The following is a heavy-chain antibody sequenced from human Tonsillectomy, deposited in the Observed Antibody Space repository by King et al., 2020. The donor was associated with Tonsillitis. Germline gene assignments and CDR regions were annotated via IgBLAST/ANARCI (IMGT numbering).Heavy chain of an antibody. D-gene: IGHD4-17*01. CDR3: AKDPSNGDYATEGHDY. CDR1: GFTFSNYA. Sequence: VQLVESGGGLVQPGGSLRLSCAASGFTFSNYAMSWVRQAPGMGLEWVSASSGSGDTTYYADSVKGRFTISRDNSKSTLYLQMNSLRAEDTAKYYCAKDPSNGDYATEGHDYWGQGTLVTVSS. J-gene: IGHJ4*02. V-gene: IGHV3-23*04. CDR2: SSGSGDTT.